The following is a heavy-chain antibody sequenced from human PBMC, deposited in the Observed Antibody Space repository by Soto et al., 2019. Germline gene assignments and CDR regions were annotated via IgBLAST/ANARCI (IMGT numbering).Heavy chain of an antibody. CDR2: ISSSSSYI. CDR3: ARDRYDRYYYYYYGMDV. CDR1: GFTFSISS. J-gene: IGHJ6*02. Sequence: GGSLRLSCAASGFTFSISSMDWVRQAPGKGLEWVSSISSSSSYIYYADSVKGRFTISRDNAKNSLYLQMNSLRAEDTAVYYCARDRYDRYYYYYYGMDVWGQGTTVNVSS. V-gene: IGHV3-21*01. D-gene: IGHD5-12*01.